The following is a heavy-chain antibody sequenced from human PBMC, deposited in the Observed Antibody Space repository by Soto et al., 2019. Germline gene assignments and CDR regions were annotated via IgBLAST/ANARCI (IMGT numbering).Heavy chain of an antibody. CDR1: SYTFTGYY. V-gene: IGHV1-2*02. CDR3: AREGAMALSFDGDYYYGMDV. J-gene: IGHJ6*02. CDR2: INPNSGGT. Sequence: SGKVSYKASSYTFTGYYMHWVRQAPGQGLEWMGWINPNSGGTNYAQKFQGSVTMTRDTSISTAYMELSRLRSDDTAVYYCAREGAMALSFDGDYYYGMDVWGQGTKVTVYS. D-gene: IGHD5-18*01.